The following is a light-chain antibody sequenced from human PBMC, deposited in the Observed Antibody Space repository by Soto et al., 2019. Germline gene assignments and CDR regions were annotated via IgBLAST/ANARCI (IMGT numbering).Light chain of an antibody. CDR1: ESISSW. V-gene: IGKV1-5*01. Sequence: DIHMTHSPSTLSASVGDRVTITCRASESISSWLAWYQQKPGKAPKLLIYDASSLESGVPSRFSGSGSGTEFSLTISSLQPDDFASNYCQQYKSYPWTFGQGTKVDIK. J-gene: IGKJ1*01. CDR2: DAS. CDR3: QQYKSYPWT.